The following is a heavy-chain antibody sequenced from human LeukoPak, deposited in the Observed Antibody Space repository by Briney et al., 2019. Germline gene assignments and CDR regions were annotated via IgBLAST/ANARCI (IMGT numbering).Heavy chain of an antibody. Sequence: SVKVSCKASGGTFSSYAISWVRQAPGQGLEWMGGIIPIFGTANYAQKFRGRVTITTDESTSTAYMELSSLRSEDTAVYYCASAKNNWNFAAFDIWGQGTMVTVSS. CDR1: GGTFSSYA. CDR3: ASAKNNWNFAAFDI. J-gene: IGHJ3*02. V-gene: IGHV1-69*05. D-gene: IGHD1-7*01. CDR2: IIPIFGTA.